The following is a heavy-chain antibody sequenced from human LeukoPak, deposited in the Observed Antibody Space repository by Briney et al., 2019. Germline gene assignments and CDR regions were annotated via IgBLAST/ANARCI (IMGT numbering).Heavy chain of an antibody. D-gene: IGHD2-8*02. CDR1: GFTFDTYA. CDR3: ARGYCTGNNCRPYYYYGMDV. J-gene: IGHJ6*02. Sequence: PGGSLRLSCAASGFTFDTYAMHWVRQAPCEGLEWMAIIWYDGSKKEYAASVKGRFSVSRDNSKNTLDMQMNSLRAADTAVYYCARGYCTGNNCRPYYYYGMDVCGQGTTVTVSS. CDR2: IWYDGSKK. V-gene: IGHV3-33*01.